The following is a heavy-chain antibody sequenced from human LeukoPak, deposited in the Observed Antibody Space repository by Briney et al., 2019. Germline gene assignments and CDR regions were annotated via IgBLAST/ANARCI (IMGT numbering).Heavy chain of an antibody. D-gene: IGHD4-17*01. CDR2: IYTSGST. Sequence: SETLSLTCTVSGGSISSYYWSWIRQPAGKGLEWIGRIYTSGSTNYNPSLKSRVTMSVDTSKNRFSLKLSSVTAADTAVYYCASRKANDYGDYGGPSAFDIWGQGTMVTVSS. J-gene: IGHJ3*02. CDR3: ASRKANDYGDYGGPSAFDI. V-gene: IGHV4-4*07. CDR1: GGSISSYY.